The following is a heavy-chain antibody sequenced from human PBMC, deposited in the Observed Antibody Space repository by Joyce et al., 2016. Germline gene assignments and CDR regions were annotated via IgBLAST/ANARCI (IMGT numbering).Heavy chain of an antibody. CDR2: ISHDGSYI. D-gene: IGHD4-11*01. V-gene: IGHV3-30*04. CDR3: AKGGMDDYSNYWGAFDV. J-gene: IGHJ3*01. CDR1: GVTFSNYA. Sequence: QVQLVESGGGVVQPGRSLRLSCAASGVTFSNYAMHWVRQAPRKGLEGVALISHDGSYIYVADSVEDRFTISRDNSKSTLFLQMDSLRAEDTAVYYCAKGGMDDYSNYWGAFDVWGQGTMVTVSS.